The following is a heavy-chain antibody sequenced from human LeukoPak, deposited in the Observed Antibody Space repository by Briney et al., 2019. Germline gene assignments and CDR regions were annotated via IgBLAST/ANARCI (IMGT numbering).Heavy chain of an antibody. CDR1: GGSISSGDYY. CDR2: IYYSGST. J-gene: IGHJ5*02. D-gene: IGHD3-10*01. V-gene: IGHV4-30-4*01. CDR3: ARFGELSLWFDP. Sequence: PSETLSLTCTVSGGSISSGDYYWSWIRQPPGKGLEWIGYIYYSGSTYYNPSLKSRVTISVDTSKNQFSLKLSSVTAADTAVYYCARFGELSLWFDPWAREPWSPSPQ.